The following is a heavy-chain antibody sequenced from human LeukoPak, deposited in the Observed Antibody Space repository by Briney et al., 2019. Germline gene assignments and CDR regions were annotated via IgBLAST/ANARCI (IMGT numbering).Heavy chain of an antibody. J-gene: IGHJ4*02. CDR1: GFTFGSYW. CDR3: ARALIVVVVAATPLAGY. Sequence: GGSLRLSCAASGFTFGSYWMHWVRQAPGKGLEWVAVISYDGSNKYYADSVKGRFTISRDNSKNTLYLQMNSLRAEDTAVYYCARALIVVVVAATPLAGYWGQGTLVTVSS. D-gene: IGHD2-15*01. V-gene: IGHV3-30-3*01. CDR2: ISYDGSNK.